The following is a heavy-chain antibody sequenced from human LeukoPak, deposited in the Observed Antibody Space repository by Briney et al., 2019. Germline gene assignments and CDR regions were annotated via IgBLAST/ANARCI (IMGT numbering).Heavy chain of an antibody. D-gene: IGHD4-17*01. V-gene: IGHV3-7*01. CDR3: ARDSSGDYNA. CDR1: GFTFSTYW. Sequence: GGSLRLSCAASGFTFSTYWMSWVRQAPGKGLEWVANIKQNGGETYYLDSVKGRFTISRDNAKNSLYLEMNSLRAEDTAVYYCARDSSGDYNAWGQGTLVTVSS. CDR2: IKQNGGET. J-gene: IGHJ5*02.